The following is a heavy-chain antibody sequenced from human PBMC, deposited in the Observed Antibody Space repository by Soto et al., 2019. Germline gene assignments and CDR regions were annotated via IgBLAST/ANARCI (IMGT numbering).Heavy chain of an antibody. CDR1: GFNFNNYA. CDR2: ISNSGGST. V-gene: IGHV3-23*01. CDR3: ARDRGSSPPGSGWIDP. J-gene: IGHJ5*02. D-gene: IGHD6-13*01. Sequence: GGSLRLSCAASGFNFNNYAMTWARQAPGKGLEWVSGISNSGGSTYYADSVKGRFSISRDDSTNTVYLQMNSLRAEDTAVYYCARDRGSSPPGSGWIDPRGQGTLVTVSS.